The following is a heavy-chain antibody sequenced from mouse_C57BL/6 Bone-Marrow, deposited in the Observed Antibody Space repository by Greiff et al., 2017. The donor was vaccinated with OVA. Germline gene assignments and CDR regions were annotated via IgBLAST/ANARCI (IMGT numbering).Heavy chain of an antibody. Sequence: VQLQQSGPELVKPGASVKIPCKASGYTFTDYNMDWVKQSHGKSLEWIGDINPNNGGTIYNQKFKGKATLTVDKSSSTAYMELRSLTSEDTAVYYCARRGYDYSEGWYFDVWGTGTTVTVSS. D-gene: IGHD2-4*01. CDR1: GYTFTDYN. J-gene: IGHJ1*03. V-gene: IGHV1-18*01. CDR3: ARRGYDYSEGWYFDV. CDR2: INPNNGGT.